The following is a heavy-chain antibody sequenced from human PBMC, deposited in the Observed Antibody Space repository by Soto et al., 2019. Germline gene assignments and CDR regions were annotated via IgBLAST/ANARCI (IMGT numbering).Heavy chain of an antibody. CDR2: IWYDGSNK. V-gene: IGHV3-33*01. CDR3: ARDGTAAGPDFDY. D-gene: IGHD6-13*01. CDR1: GFTFSSYG. Sequence: QVQLVESGGGVVQPGRSLRLSCAASGFTFSSYGMHWVRQAPGKGLEWVAVIWYDGSNKYYADSGKGRFTISRDNSKNTLYLQMNSLRAEDTAVYYCARDGTAAGPDFDYWGQGTLVTVSS. J-gene: IGHJ4*02.